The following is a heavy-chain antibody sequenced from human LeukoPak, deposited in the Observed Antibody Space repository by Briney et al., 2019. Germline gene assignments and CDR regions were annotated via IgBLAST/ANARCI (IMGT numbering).Heavy chain of an antibody. CDR1: GFTFTSYG. V-gene: IGHV3-30*03. J-gene: IGHJ4*02. Sequence: GGSLRLSCAASGFTFTSYGMHWVRQAPGKGLEWVAVISYDGSDKSYADSVKGRFTISRDNSKNTLYLQMNSLRAEDTAVYYCARDRSRGSDYYFDYWGQGTLVTVSS. D-gene: IGHD1-26*01. CDR3: ARDRSRGSDYYFDY. CDR2: ISYDGSDK.